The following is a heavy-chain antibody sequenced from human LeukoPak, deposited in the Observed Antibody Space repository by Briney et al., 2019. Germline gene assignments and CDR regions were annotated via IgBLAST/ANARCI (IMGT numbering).Heavy chain of an antibody. CDR2: SSSSTI. CDR3: ARDRGRYYYDSSGYY. D-gene: IGHD3-22*01. Sequence: SSSSTIYYADSVKGRFTISRDNAKNSLYLQMNSLRAEDTAVYYCARDRGRYYYDSSGYYWGQGTLVTVSS. J-gene: IGHJ4*02. V-gene: IGHV3-48*04.